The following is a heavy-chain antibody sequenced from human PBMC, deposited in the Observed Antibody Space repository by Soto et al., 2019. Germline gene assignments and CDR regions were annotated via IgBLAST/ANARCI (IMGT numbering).Heavy chain of an antibody. CDR3: ARDRHILTGYYKVYYYGMDV. J-gene: IGHJ6*02. CDR2: INHSGST. D-gene: IGHD3-9*01. V-gene: IGHV4-34*01. CDR1: GGSFSGYY. Sequence: SETLSLTCAVYGGSFSGYYWSWIRQPPGKGLEWIGEINHSGSTNYNPSLKSRVTISVDTSKNQFSLKLSSVTAADTAVYYCARDRHILTGYYKVYYYGMDVWGQGTTVTVAS.